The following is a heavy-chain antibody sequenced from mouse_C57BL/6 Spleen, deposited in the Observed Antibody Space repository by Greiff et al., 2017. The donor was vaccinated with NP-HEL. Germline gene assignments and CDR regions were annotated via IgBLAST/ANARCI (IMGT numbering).Heavy chain of an antibody. J-gene: IGHJ4*01. CDR3: ARSSSPMDY. CDR1: GYAFSSSW. V-gene: IGHV1-82*01. CDR2: IYPGDGDT. Sequence: VQLVESGPELVKPGASVKISCKASGYAFSSSWMNWVKQRPGKGLEWIGRIYPGDGDTNYNGKFKGKATLTADKSSSTAYMQLSSLTSEDSAVYFCARSSSPMDYWGQGTSVTVSS. D-gene: IGHD3-1*01.